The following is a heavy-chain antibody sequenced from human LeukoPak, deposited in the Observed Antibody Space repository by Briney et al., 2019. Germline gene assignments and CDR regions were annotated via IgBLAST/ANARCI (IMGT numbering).Heavy chain of an antibody. D-gene: IGHD2-2*01. Sequence: SETLSLTCTVSGGSINGYYWSWIRQPAGKGLEWIGRVYNSESINYNPSLKSRVTMSIDTSKNQFYLKLNSMTAADTAVYYCARDRSSSYTRDWFDPWGQGALVTVSS. CDR2: VYNSESI. V-gene: IGHV4-4*07. CDR3: ARDRSSSYTRDWFDP. J-gene: IGHJ5*02. CDR1: GGSINGYY.